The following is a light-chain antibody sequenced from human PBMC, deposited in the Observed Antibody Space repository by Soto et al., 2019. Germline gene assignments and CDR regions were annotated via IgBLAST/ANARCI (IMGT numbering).Light chain of an antibody. Sequence: EIVLTQSPGTMSLSPGERATLSCRASQSLISSYLAWYKQKPGQAPRLLIHSASSRATGISDRFSGSAAGTDFTLTINCPEREDLAVYYCQQDKSTTPPFTFGQGNKLEIK. J-gene: IGKJ2*01. V-gene: IGKV3-20*01. CDR1: QSLISSY. CDR3: QQDKSTTPPFT. CDR2: SAS.